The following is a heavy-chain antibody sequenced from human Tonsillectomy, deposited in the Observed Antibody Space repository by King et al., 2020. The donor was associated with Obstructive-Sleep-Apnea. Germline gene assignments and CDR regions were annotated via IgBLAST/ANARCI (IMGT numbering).Heavy chain of an antibody. Sequence: QLQEAGPGLVQPSETLSLTCTCSGCSISRSSHYWGWIRQPPGKGLVGIGRIFYSVSTDYNPSLKSRVTISVDTSKNQFSLKLSSVTAADTAVFYCAKVGGWPSLEPFDYWGQGTLVTVSS. CDR3: AKVGGWPSLEPFDY. CDR2: IFYSVST. J-gene: IGHJ4*02. D-gene: IGHD1-1*01. V-gene: IGHV4-39*07. CDR1: GCSISRSSHY.